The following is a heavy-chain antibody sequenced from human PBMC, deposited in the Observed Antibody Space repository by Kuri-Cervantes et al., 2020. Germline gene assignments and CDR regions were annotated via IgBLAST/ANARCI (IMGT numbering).Heavy chain of an antibody. CDR2: TYYRSKWYI. CDR3: ARGGAVSGAFSGFDA. CDR1: GDSVSSNSAA. D-gene: IGHD2-15*01. Sequence: QTLSLTCALSGDSVSSNSAAWNCIRQSPSRSLEWLARTYYRSKWYIDYAVSVKRRGTINPHTSRNQFSLQLKSVTPEDTAVYFCARGGAVSGAFSGFDAWGQGIPVTVSS. V-gene: IGHV6-1*01. J-gene: IGHJ5*01.